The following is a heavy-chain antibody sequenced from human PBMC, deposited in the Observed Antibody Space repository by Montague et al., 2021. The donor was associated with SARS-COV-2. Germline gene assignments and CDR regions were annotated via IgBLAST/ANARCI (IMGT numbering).Heavy chain of an antibody. J-gene: IGHJ5*02. V-gene: IGHV4-59*01. Sequence: TLSLTCTVSGGSISSYYWSWIRQPPGKGLEWIGYIYYSGSTNYNPSLKSRVTISVDTSKNQFSLKLSSVTAADTAVYYCARRSLGYCSGGSCYSAFDPWGQGTLVTVSS. D-gene: IGHD2-15*01. CDR1: GGSISSYY. CDR3: ARRSLGYCSGGSCYSAFDP. CDR2: IYYSGST.